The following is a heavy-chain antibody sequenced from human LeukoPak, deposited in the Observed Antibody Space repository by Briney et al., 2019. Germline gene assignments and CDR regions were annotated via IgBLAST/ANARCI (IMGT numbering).Heavy chain of an antibody. CDR1: AFTFSSYG. J-gene: IGHJ6*03. Sequence: PGRSLRLSCAASAFTFSSYGMHWVRQAPGKGLEWVAVIWYGGSNKYYADSVKGRFTISRDNSKNTLYLQMNSLRAEDTAVYYCAKDWRGSYSSRGMDVWGKGTTVTVSS. V-gene: IGHV3-30*18. CDR3: AKDWRGSYSSRGMDV. D-gene: IGHD6-13*01. CDR2: IWYGGSNK.